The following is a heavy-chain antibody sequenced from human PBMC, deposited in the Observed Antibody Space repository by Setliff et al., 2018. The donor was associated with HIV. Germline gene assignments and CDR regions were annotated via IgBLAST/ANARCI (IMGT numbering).Heavy chain of an antibody. CDR2: INPSFGST. Sequence: GASVKVSCKASGYTVTDYYMHWVRRAPGHGLEWMGIINPSFGSTSYAQKFQGRVAMTRDTSTSTVFMELSSLNSEDTAVYYCATDRDATMVPGADYWGQGTLVTV. V-gene: IGHV1-46*01. CDR1: GYTVTDYY. CDR3: ATDRDATMVPGADY. J-gene: IGHJ4*02. D-gene: IGHD3-10*01.